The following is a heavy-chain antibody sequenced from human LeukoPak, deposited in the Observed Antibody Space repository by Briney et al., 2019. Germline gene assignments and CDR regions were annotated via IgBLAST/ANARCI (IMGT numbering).Heavy chain of an antibody. CDR1: GFTFSTYW. Sequence: GGSLRLSCAASGFTFSTYWMTWVRQAPGKGLEWVANIKQDGGEKFYVDFVKGRFTISRDNAKNSLYLQMNSLRAEDTAVYYCAELGITMIGGVWGKGTTVTISS. CDR3: AELGITMIGGV. D-gene: IGHD3-10*02. V-gene: IGHV3-7*01. J-gene: IGHJ6*04. CDR2: IKQDGGEK.